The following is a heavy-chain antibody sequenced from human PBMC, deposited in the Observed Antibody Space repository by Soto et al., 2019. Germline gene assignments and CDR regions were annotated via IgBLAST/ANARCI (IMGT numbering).Heavy chain of an antibody. CDR1: GYIFTNYY. V-gene: IGHV1-46*01. CDR2: INPLPTSGST. D-gene: IGHD6-25*01. CDR3: ARDLAAAAY. J-gene: IGHJ4*02. Sequence: ASVKVSCKASGYIFTNYYIHWVRQAPGQGLEWMAIINPLPTSGSTNYAQKFQGRVTVTRDTSTSTVYPELSSLRSDDTAVYYCARDLAAAAYGGQGTRGTVSS.